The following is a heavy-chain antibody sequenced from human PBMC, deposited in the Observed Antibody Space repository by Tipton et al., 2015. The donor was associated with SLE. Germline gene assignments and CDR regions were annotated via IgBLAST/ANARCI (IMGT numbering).Heavy chain of an antibody. CDR1: GFTYSGYA. CDR3: AKFEKTTDFYLDS. CDR2: ISGGGGST. D-gene: IGHD1/OR15-1a*01. J-gene: IGHJ4*02. Sequence: SLRLSCAASGFTYSGYAMSWVRQAPGKGLEWVSAISGGGGSTYYADFVKGRFSISIDKSKKTLFLQMNSLRVDDTATYYCAKFEKTTDFYLDSWGQGTLVSVSS. V-gene: IGHV3-23*01.